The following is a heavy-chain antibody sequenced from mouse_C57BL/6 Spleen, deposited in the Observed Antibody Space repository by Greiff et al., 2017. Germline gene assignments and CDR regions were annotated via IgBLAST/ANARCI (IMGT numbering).Heavy chain of an antibody. J-gene: IGHJ1*03. Sequence: QVQLQQSGAELVRPGASVKLSCKASGYTFTSSGISWVKQRTGQGLEWIGDIYPRSGSTNYNEKFKGKATLTADKSSSTAYMQLSSLTSEDSAVYYCARCCVSCYWYFEVWGTGTTVTVSS. D-gene: IGHD2-12*01. V-gene: IGHV1-81*01. CDR3: ARCCVSCYWYFEV. CDR1: GYTFTSSG. CDR2: IYPRSGST.